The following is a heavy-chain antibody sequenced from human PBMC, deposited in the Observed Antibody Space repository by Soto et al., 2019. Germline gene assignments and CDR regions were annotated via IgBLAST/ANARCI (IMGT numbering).Heavy chain of an antibody. J-gene: IGHJ4*02. CDR1: GITLSRYG. CDR3: ARDAFPKSRSYPGY. Sequence: QVQLVESGGGVVQPGRSLRLSCVGSGITLSRYGMHWVRQAPGKGLEWVALISHDGSNKYYADSVTGRFTISRDNYRNKLYLQMNSLRAEDTAVYYCARDAFPKSRSYPGYWGQGTLVTVSS. V-gene: IGHV3-30*03. CDR2: ISHDGSNK. D-gene: IGHD2-2*03.